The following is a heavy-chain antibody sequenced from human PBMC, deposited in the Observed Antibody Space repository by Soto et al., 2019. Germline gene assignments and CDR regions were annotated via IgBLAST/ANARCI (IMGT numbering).Heavy chain of an antibody. D-gene: IGHD3-10*02. CDR2: SSGSRGNT. J-gene: IGHJ4*02. CDR1: GFTFSTCA. CDR3: AKRTMSSEPKYFDN. Sequence: EVQLLESGGGLVQPGGSLRLSCAASGFTFSTCAMSWVRQAPGKGLEWVSSSGSRGNTYYADSVKGRFTISRDYSKNTLFLQMNSLRAEDTAIYYCAKRTMSSEPKYFDNWGQGTLVTVSS. V-gene: IGHV3-23*01.